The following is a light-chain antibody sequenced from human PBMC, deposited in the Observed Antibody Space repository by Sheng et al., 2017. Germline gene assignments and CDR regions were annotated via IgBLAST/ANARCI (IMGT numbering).Light chain of an antibody. CDR2: DAS. CDR1: QSVSFN. J-gene: IGKJ4*01. V-gene: IGKV3-11*01. Sequence: EIVMTQSPATLSVSPGERATLSCRASQSVSFNLAWYQQRPGQVPRLLIYDASNRATGIPARFSGSGSGTDFTLTISSLEPEDFAVYYCQQRSNWPLFGGGTKVEIK. CDR3: QQRSNWPL.